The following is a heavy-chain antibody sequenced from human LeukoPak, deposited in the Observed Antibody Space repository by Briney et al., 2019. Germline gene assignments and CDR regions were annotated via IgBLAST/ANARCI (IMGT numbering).Heavy chain of an antibody. J-gene: IGHJ4*02. V-gene: IGHV3-11*04. CDR3: ARTTESYWGY. CDR1: GFTFDDYA. Sequence: PGRSLRLSCVASGFTFDDYAMHWVRQAPGKGLEWVSYISSSGSTIYYADSVKGRFTISRDNAKNSLYLQMNSLRAEDTAVYYCARTTESYWGYWGQGTLVTVSS. CDR2: ISSSGSTI. D-gene: IGHD1-26*01.